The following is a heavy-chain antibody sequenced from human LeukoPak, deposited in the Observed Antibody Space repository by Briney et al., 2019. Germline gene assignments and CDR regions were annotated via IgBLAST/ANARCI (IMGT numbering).Heavy chain of an antibody. CDR1: GFTFSSYG. D-gene: IGHD6-19*01. Sequence: PGGSLRLSCAASGFTFSSYGMHWIRQPPGKGLEWVSSITSGSNYIFYADSVKGRFTLSRDNAKNSLYLQMNSLRAEDTAVYYCARSLAVAGLSGDNWFDPWGQGTLVTVSS. V-gene: IGHV3-21*01. J-gene: IGHJ5*02. CDR2: ITSGSNYI. CDR3: ARSLAVAGLSGDNWFDP.